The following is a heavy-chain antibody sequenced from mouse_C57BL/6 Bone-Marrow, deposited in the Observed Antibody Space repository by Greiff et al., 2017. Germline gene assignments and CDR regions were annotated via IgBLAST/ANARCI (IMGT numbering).Heavy chain of an antibody. CDR2: IYPRSGNT. CDR1: GYTFTSYG. Sequence: QVQLQQSGAELARPGASVKLSCKASGYTFTSYGISWVKQRTGQGLEWIGEIYPRSGNTYYNEKFKGKATLSADKSSSAAYMELRSLTSDDSAVYFCAPLGGRACLAYWGQGTLVTVSA. CDR3: APLGGRACLAY. V-gene: IGHV1-81*01. D-gene: IGHD3-1*01. J-gene: IGHJ3*01.